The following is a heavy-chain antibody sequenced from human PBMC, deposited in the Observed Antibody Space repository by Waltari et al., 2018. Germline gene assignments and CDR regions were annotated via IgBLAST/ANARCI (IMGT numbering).Heavy chain of an antibody. CDR3: ARTIVTDAFDI. D-gene: IGHD4-4*01. Sequence: QVQLQESGPGLVKPSETLSLTCGVSGYSISSGYYWGWIRQPPGKGLEWIASIFHSGDTYYNPSLKSRVTISVDTSKNQISLKLSSVTAADTAVYYCARTIVTDAFDIWGQGTMVTVSS. V-gene: IGHV4-38-2*01. CDR2: IFHSGDT. J-gene: IGHJ3*02. CDR1: GYSISSGYY.